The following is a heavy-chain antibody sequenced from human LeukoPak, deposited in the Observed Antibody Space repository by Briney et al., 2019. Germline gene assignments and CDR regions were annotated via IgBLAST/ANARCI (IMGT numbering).Heavy chain of an antibody. Sequence: QPGGSLRLSCAASGXTFSSYWMSWVRQAPGKGLEWVANIKQDGSEKYYVDSVKGRFTISRDNAKNSLYLQMNSLRAEDTAVYYCARDDVYPNPWGQGTLVTVSS. D-gene: IGHD2-2*02. CDR3: ARDDVYPNP. CDR2: IKQDGSEK. J-gene: IGHJ5*02. CDR1: GXTFSSYW. V-gene: IGHV3-7*04.